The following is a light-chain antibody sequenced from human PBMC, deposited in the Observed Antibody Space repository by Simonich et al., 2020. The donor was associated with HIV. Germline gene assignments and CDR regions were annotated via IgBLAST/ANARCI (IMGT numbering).Light chain of an antibody. CDR1: QSVLYSSNNKTY. J-gene: IGKJ5*01. CDR3: QQYYSTPIT. Sequence: DIVMTQSPDSLGVSLGERATINCKSSQSVLYSSNNKTYLAWYQQKPGQPPKLLIYWASTRESGVPDRFRGSGSGTDFTLTISSLQAEDVAVYYCQQYYSTPITFGQGTRLEIK. V-gene: IGKV4-1*01. CDR2: WAS.